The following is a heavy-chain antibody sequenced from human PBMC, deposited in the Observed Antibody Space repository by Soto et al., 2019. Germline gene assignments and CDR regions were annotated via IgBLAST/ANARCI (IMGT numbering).Heavy chain of an antibody. V-gene: IGHV3-30*03. CDR1: GFTFNYYG. CDR3: AKTASESKEGVAD. D-gene: IGHD2-21*01. Sequence: QVQLVESGGGVVQPGKSLRLSCATSGFTFNYYGFHWVRQAPGKGLEWVAAISYDGGTIYYADAVKGRFPISRDASKDTGLLKKKRPTPEGPRFKVSAKTASESKEGVADWGQGTVVTGPS. CDR2: ISYDGGTI. J-gene: IGHJ4*02.